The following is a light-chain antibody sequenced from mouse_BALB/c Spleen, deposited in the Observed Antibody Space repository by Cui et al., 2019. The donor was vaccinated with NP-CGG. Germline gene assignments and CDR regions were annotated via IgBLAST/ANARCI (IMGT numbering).Light chain of an antibody. CDR1: TGAVTTNNY. V-gene: IGLV1*01. CDR3: ALWYSNHWV. CDR2: GTN. Sequence: AVLTLESALTTSPGETVTLTCRSSTGAVTTNNYANWVQEKPDHLFTGLIGGTNNRAPGVPARFSGSLIGDKAALTITGAQTEDEAIYFCALWYSNHWVFGGGTKLTVL. J-gene: IGLJ1*01.